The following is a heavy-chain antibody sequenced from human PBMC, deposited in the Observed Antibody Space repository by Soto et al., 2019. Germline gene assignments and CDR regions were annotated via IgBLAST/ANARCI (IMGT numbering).Heavy chain of an antibody. J-gene: IGHJ6*02. D-gene: IGHD2-21*01. CDR3: ARHIPSPYYYYYYGMDV. V-gene: IGHV5-10-1*01. Sequence: PGESLKISCKGSGYSFTSYWVSWVRQMPGKGLEWMGRIDPSDSYTNYSPSFQGHVTISADESISTAYLQWSSLKASDTAMYYCARHIPSPYYYYYYGMDVWGQGTTVTVSS. CDR1: GYSFTSYW. CDR2: IDPSDSYT.